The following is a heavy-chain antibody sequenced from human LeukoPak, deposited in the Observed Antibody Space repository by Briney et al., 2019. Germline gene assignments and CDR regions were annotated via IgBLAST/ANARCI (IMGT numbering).Heavy chain of an antibody. CDR2: IYYSGST. J-gene: IGHJ6*02. D-gene: IGHD2-2*01. V-gene: IGHV4-61*08. Sequence: SETLSLTCTVSGGSISSGGYYWSWIRQPPGKGLEWIGYIYYSGSTNYNPSLKSRVTISVDTSKNQFSLKLSSVTAADTAVYYCARDVDSVVAPNGMDVWGQGTTVTVSS. CDR3: ARDVDSVVAPNGMDV. CDR1: GGSISSGGYY.